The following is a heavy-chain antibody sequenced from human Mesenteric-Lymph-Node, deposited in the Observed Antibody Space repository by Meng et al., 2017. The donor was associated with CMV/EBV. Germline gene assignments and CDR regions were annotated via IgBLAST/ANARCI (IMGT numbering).Heavy chain of an antibody. D-gene: IGHD2-15*01. Sequence: GESLKISCAASGFTFGTYPMRWVRQAPGKGLEWVSAISDSGTITDYADSVKGRFTISRDNSKNTLYLQMNSLRAEDTAVYYCAKYRAAVVAATNYWGQGTLVTVSS. CDR2: ISDSGTIT. J-gene: IGHJ4*02. CDR1: GFTFGTYP. V-gene: IGHV3-23*01. CDR3: AKYRAAVVAATNY.